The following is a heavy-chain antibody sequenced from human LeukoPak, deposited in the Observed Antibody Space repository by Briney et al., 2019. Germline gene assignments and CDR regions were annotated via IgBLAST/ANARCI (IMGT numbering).Heavy chain of an antibody. Sequence: GGSQISSCAASGFTFSSYPMHWVRQAPGKGLEWVAVISNDGSSKYNVDSVEARFTISRDNSKNTLYLQMNGLRPEDTAIYYCARAKERIPLWLLADWGQGTLVTVSS. CDR2: ISNDGSSK. D-gene: IGHD5-18*01. J-gene: IGHJ4*02. CDR1: GFTFSSYP. CDR3: ARAKERIPLWLLAD. V-gene: IGHV3-30*04.